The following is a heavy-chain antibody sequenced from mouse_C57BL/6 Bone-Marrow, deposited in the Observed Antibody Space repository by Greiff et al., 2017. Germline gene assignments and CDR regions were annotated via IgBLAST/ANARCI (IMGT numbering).Heavy chain of an antibody. CDR2: IDPSDSYT. CDR1: GYTFTSYW. D-gene: IGHD2-3*01. Sequence: QVQLQQPGAELVRPGTSVKLSCKASGYTFTSYWMHWVKQRPGQGLEWIGVIDPSDSYTNYNQKFKGKATLTVDTSSSTAYMQLSSLTSEDSAVYYGARQNGYYFYWYFDVGGTGTTVTVSS. J-gene: IGHJ1*03. V-gene: IGHV1-59*01. CDR3: ARQNGYYFYWYFDV.